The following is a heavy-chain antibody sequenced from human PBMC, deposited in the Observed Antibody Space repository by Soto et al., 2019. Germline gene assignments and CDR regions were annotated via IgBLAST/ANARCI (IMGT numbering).Heavy chain of an antibody. V-gene: IGHV3-23*01. CDR2: ISGSGATT. J-gene: IGHJ4*02. CDR1: AFTFSSYA. Sequence: GGSLRLSCAASAFTFSSYAMTWVRQAPGKGLEWVSAISGSGATTYYADSVKGRFTISRDNSKNTLYLQMNSLRAEDTAVYYCAKYSEAFRYCSGGSCYSFDYWGQGTLVTVSS. CDR3: AKYSEAFRYCSGGSCYSFDY. D-gene: IGHD2-15*01.